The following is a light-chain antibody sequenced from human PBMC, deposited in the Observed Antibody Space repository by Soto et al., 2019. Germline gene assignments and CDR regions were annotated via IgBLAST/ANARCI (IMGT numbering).Light chain of an antibody. J-gene: IGKJ1*01. V-gene: IGKV1-5*03. CDR3: QQYESYSRT. CDR2: KAC. CDR1: QSISSW. Sequence: DIQMTQSPSTLSASVGDRVTITCRASQSISSWLAWYQQKPGKAPKLLIYKACSLESGVPSRFSGSGSGTEFTLTISSLQPDDFATYYCQQYESYSRTFGQGPKVEIK.